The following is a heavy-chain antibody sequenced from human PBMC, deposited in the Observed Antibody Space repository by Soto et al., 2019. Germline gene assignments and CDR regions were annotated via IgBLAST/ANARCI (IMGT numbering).Heavy chain of an antibody. CDR1: GYTFSAYI. CDR2: INVGSGNT. CDR3: ARDTETLGPRANDALDI. Sequence: ASVKVSCKAAGYTFSAYIMNWVRQAPGQSLEWMGWINVGSGNTRYSQNFQGRVSITRDTSASTVYMELTGLKSEDTAMYYCARDTETLGPRANDALDIWGQGTMVTVSS. V-gene: IGHV1-3*01. J-gene: IGHJ3*02. D-gene: IGHD3-3*02.